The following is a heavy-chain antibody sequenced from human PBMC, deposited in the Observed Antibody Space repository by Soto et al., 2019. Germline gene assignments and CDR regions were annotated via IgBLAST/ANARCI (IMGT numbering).Heavy chain of an antibody. CDR3: ARDVAAAGTGMDV. CDR2: IYYSGST. V-gene: IGHV4-59*01. D-gene: IGHD6-13*01. Sequence: SETLSLTCTVSGGSISGYYWSWIRQPPGKGLEWIGYIYYSGSTNYSPSLKSRVTISVDTSKNQFSLKLSSVTAADTAVYYCARDVAAAGTGMDVWGQGTTVTVSS. J-gene: IGHJ6*02. CDR1: GGSISGYY.